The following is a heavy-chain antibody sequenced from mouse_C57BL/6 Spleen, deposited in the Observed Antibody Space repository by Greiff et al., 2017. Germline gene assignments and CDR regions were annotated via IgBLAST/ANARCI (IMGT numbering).Heavy chain of an antibody. J-gene: IGHJ1*03. CDR1: GFTFSDYG. Sequence: EVQRVESGGGLVKPGGSLKLSCAASGFTFSDYGMHWVRQAPEKGLEWVAYISSGSSTIYYADTVKGRFTISRDNAKNTLFLQMTSLRSEDTAMYYCAREDWVVATDWYFDVWGTGTTVTVSS. CDR3: AREDWVVATDWYFDV. D-gene: IGHD1-1*01. V-gene: IGHV5-17*01. CDR2: ISSGSSTI.